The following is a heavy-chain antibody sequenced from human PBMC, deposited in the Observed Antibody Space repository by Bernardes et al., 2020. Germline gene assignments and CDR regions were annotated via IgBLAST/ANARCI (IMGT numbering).Heavy chain of an antibody. J-gene: IGHJ4*02. CDR1: GFRFDDHS. Sequence: GGSLRLSCAASGFRFDDHSMQWVRQTPEKGLEWLSLISWDGSSTFYADSVKGRFTVSRDNSKTSLFLQMDSLRGDDTALYYCAKLAGGGNDVLDFWGQGTQVTVSS. CDR3: AKLAGGGNDVLDF. V-gene: IGHV3-43*01. CDR2: ISWDGSST. D-gene: IGHD1-1*01.